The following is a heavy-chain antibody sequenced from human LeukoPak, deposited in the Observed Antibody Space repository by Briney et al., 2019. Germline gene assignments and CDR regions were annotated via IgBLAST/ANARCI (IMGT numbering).Heavy chain of an antibody. Sequence: GRSLRLSCAASGFTFSSYGMHWVRQAPGKGLEWVAVIWYDGSNKYYADSVKGRFTISRDNSKNTLYLQMNSLRAEDTAVYYCARSEIQLWDYYFDYWGQGTLVTVSS. CDR3: ARSEIQLWDYYFDY. CDR2: IWYDGSNK. D-gene: IGHD5-18*01. CDR1: GFTFSSYG. J-gene: IGHJ4*02. V-gene: IGHV3-33*01.